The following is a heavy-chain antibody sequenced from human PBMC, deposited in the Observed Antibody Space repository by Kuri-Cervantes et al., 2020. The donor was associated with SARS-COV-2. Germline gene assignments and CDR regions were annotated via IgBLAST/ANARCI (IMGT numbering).Heavy chain of an antibody. CDR2: INHSGST. D-gene: IGHD6-6*01. V-gene: IGHV4-34*01. J-gene: IGHJ4*02. CDR1: GGSFSGYY. Sequence: SQTLSLTCAVYGGSFSGYYWSWIRQPPGKGLEWIGEINHSGSTNYNPSLKSRVTISVDTSKNQFSLKLSSVTAAATAVYYCATSGGQLPFDYWGQGTLVTVSS. CDR3: ATSGGQLPFDY.